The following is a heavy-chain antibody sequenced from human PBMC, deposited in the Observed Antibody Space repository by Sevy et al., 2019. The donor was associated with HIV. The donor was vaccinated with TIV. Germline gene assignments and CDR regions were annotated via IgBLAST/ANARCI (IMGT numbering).Heavy chain of an antibody. CDR3: ARGGYDILTGFETDDAFDI. CDR2: TYYRSKWYN. V-gene: IGHV6-1*01. CDR1: GDSVSSNSAA. D-gene: IGHD3-9*01. J-gene: IGHJ3*02. Sequence: SQTLSRTCAISGDSVSSNSAAWNWIRQSPSRGLEWLGRTYYRSKWYNDYAVSVKSRITINPDTSKNQFSLQLNSVTPEDTAVYYCARGGYDILTGFETDDAFDIWGQGTMVTVSS.